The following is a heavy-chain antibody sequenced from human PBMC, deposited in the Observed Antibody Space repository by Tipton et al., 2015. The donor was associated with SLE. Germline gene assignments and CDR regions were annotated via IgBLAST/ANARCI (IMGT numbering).Heavy chain of an antibody. CDR1: GDSISSTGHF. V-gene: IGHV4-31*03. D-gene: IGHD2-21*01. CDR3: ARYIVVVRYFDY. Sequence: TLSLTCTVSGDSISSTGHFWGWIRQHPVKGLEWIGYIYHRGNTYYNPSLKSRVSMSVDTSRDQFSLKLNSVTAADTAVYYCARYIVVVRYFDYWGQGTLVTVSS. J-gene: IGHJ4*02. CDR2: IYHRGNT.